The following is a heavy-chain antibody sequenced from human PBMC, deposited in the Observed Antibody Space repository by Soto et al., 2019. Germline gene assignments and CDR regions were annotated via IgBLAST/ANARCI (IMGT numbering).Heavy chain of an antibody. V-gene: IGHV1-69*13. CDR3: ARGMGLKGAFDI. CDR2: IIPIFGTA. Sequence: SVKVSCKASGGTYSSYAISWVRLAPGQGLEWMGGIIPIFGTANYAQKFQGRVTITADESTSTAYMELSSLRSEDTAVYYCARGMGLKGAFDIWGQGTMVTVSS. J-gene: IGHJ3*02. CDR1: GGTYSSYA. D-gene: IGHD3-16*01.